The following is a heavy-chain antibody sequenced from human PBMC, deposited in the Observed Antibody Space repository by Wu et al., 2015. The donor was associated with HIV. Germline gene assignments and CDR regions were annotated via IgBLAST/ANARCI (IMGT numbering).Heavy chain of an antibody. CDR1: GGTFSSYG. CDR2: ISAYNGNT. CDR3: ARDRYHGDGTDY. Sequence: QVQLVQSGAEVMKPGSSVKVSCKAAGGTFSSYGISWVRQAPGQGLEWMGWISAYNGNTNYAQKLQGRVTMTTDTSTSTAYMELRSLRSDDTAVYYCARDRYHGDGTDYWGQGTLVTVSS. J-gene: IGHJ4*02. V-gene: IGHV1-18*01. D-gene: IGHD3-10*01.